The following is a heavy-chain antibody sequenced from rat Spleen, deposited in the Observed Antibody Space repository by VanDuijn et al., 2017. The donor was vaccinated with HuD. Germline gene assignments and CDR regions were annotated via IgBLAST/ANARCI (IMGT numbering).Heavy chain of an antibody. CDR3: ARHSFDYFDY. CDR1: GFTFRYFD. CDR2: ITYDGGST. Sequence: EVQLVESGGGLVQPGRSLKLSCAASGFTFRYFDMAWVRQAPTKGLEWVASITYDGGSTYYRDSVKGRFTISRDNAKSTLYLQMNSLRSEDTATYYCARHSFDYFDYWGQGLMVTVSS. J-gene: IGHJ2*01. V-gene: IGHV5-7*01.